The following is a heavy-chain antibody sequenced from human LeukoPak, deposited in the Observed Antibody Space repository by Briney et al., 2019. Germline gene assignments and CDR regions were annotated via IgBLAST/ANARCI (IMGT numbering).Heavy chain of an antibody. CDR1: GYTFTSYG. J-gene: IGHJ5*02. CDR2: ISAYNGNT. V-gene: IGHV1-18*01. CDR3: ARDSQYYDFWSGNWFDP. D-gene: IGHD3-3*01. Sequence: ASVKVSCKASGYTFTSYGISWVRQAPGQGLEWMGWISAYNGNTNYAQKLQGGVTMTTDTSTSTAYMELRSLRSDDTAVYYCARDSQYYDFWSGNWFDPWGQGTLVTVSS.